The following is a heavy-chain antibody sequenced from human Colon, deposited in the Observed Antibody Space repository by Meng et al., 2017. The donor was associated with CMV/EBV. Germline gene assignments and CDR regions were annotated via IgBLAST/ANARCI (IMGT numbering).Heavy chain of an antibody. D-gene: IGHD1-7*01. CDR2: IIPIFGTA. Sequence: KISCAASGFTFSSYAMHWVRQAPGRGLEWMGGIIPIFGTANYAQKFQGRVTITTDESTSTAYMELSSLRSEDTAVYYCARVRGITGTTGGYYFDYWGQGTLVTVSS. CDR3: ARVRGITGTTGGYYFDY. CDR1: GFTFSSYA. V-gene: IGHV1-69*05. J-gene: IGHJ4*02.